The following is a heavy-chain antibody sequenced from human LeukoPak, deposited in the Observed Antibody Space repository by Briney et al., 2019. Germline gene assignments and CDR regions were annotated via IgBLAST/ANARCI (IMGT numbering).Heavy chain of an antibody. CDR1: GGSISSYY. Sequence: SSETLSLTCTVSGGSISSYYWSWIRQPPGKGLEWIGYIYYSGSTNYNPSLKSRVTISVDTSKNQFSLKLSSVTAADTAVYYCARLTSDAAGPQDWSQGTLVTVSS. CDR3: ARLTSDAAGPQD. V-gene: IGHV4-59*08. CDR2: IYYSGST. J-gene: IGHJ4*02. D-gene: IGHD3-9*01.